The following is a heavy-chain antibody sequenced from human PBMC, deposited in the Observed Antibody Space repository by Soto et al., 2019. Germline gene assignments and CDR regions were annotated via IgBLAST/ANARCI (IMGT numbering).Heavy chain of an antibody. D-gene: IGHD4-17*01. J-gene: IGHJ5*02. CDR1: GFSLTTSGVG. CDR3: AHRTTTVTWWFDP. Sequence: QITLKESGPTLVKPTQTLTLTCTFSGFSLTTSGVGVCWILQPPGKALEWLALIYWADDKRYSPSLKSRLTITEATSTLQVVLTMTHMDPAATATYFCAHRTTTVTWWFDPWGQGTMVTVSS. CDR2: IYWADDK. V-gene: IGHV2-5*02.